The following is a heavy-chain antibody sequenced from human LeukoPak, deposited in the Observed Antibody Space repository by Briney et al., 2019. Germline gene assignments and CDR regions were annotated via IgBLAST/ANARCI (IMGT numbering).Heavy chain of an antibody. Sequence: ADPLPLTCAVYGGPFRGYYWSWIRQPPGKGLKWIGEINHSGSTNHNPSLKSRVTISVDTSKNQFSLKLCSVTAADTVVYYCATKNGLRFLEWLLPPDDAFDIWGQGTMVTVSS. CDR3: ATKNGLRFLEWLLPPDDAFDI. J-gene: IGHJ3*02. V-gene: IGHV4-34*01. D-gene: IGHD3-3*01. CDR2: INHSGST. CDR1: GGPFRGYY.